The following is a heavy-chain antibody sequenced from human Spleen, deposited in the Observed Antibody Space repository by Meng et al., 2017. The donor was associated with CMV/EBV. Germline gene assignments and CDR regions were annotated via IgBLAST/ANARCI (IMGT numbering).Heavy chain of an antibody. CDR2: ISSISNHL. CDR1: GFTFSSYA. D-gene: IGHD2-21*01. Sequence: GESLKISCAASGFTFSSYAMHWVRQAPGKGPEWVSSISSISNHLYYADSVKGRFTISRDNVKNSLYLQMNSLKAEDTAVYYCARDSRPDTLWAFDIWGQGTMVTVSS. V-gene: IGHV3-21*01. J-gene: IGHJ3*02. CDR3: ARDSRPDTLWAFDI.